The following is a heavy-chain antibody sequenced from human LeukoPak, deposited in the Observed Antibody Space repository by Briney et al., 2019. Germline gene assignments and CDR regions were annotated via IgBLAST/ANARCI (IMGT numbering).Heavy chain of an antibody. D-gene: IGHD5-12*01. J-gene: IGHJ3*01. Sequence: SETLSLTCTVSGVSISSSSYYWGWIRQPPGKGLEWIGSIYYSGSTYYNPSLKSRVTISVDTSKNQFSLKLSSVTAADTAVYYCARSDVDIVAKWGMDVWGQGTMVTVSS. CDR1: GVSISSSSYY. CDR2: IYYSGST. CDR3: ARSDVDIVAKWGMDV. V-gene: IGHV4-39*01.